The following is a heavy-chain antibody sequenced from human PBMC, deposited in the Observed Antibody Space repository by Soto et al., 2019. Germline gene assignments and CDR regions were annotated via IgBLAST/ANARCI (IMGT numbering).Heavy chain of an antibody. D-gene: IGHD6-19*01. V-gene: IGHV1-3*05. J-gene: IGHJ5*02. CDR3: AREKWGSGSRWLDP. CDR2: INVGNGNT. CDR1: GYTYISYS. Sequence: QVQVVQSGAEEKKPGASVKVSCKASGYTYISYSMHWVRQAPGQRLEWMGWINVGNGNTKYSQNFQGRVTINQDTSASTAYMELSSLTSEDTAVYYCAREKWGSGSRWLDPWGQGSLVTVS.